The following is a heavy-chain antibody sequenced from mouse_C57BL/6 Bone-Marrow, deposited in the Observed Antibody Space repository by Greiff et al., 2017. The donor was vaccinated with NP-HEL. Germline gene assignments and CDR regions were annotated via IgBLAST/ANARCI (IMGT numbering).Heavy chain of an antibody. CDR1: GFTFSNYW. V-gene: IGHV6-3*01. Sequence: EVKLMESGGGLVQPGGSMKLSCVASGFTFSNYWMNWVRQSPEKGLEWVAQIRLKSDNYATHYAESVKGRFTISRDDSKSSVYLQMNNLRAEDTGIYYCTVLITTVVASYWYFDVWGTGTTVTVSS. D-gene: IGHD1-1*01. CDR2: IRLKSDNYAT. CDR3: TVLITTVVASYWYFDV. J-gene: IGHJ1*03.